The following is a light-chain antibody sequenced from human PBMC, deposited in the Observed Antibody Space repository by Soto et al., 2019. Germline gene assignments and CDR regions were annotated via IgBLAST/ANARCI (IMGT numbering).Light chain of an antibody. CDR2: LEGSGSY. V-gene: IGLV4-60*02. CDR1: SGHSSYI. J-gene: IGLJ3*02. CDR3: ETWDSNTHTV. Sequence: QSVLTQSSSASASLGSSVKLTCTLSSGHSSYIIAWHQQQPGKAPRYLMKLEGSGSYNKGSGVPARFSGSSSGADRYLTICNLQVEEEADYYCETWDSNTHTVFGGGTKLTVL.